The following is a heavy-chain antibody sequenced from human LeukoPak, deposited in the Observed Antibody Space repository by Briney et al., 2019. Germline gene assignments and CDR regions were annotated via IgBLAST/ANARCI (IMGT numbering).Heavy chain of an antibody. D-gene: IGHD2-2*01. CDR2: INPSGGRT. CDR3: ARVGYCSSTSCQRGRFDP. Sequence: ASVKVSCKASGYTFTSYYMHWVRQAPGQGLEWMGLINPSGGRTTYAQKFQGRVTLTRDMSTSTVYVELSSLRSEDTAVYYCARVGYCSSTSCQRGRFDPWGQGTLVTVSS. V-gene: IGHV1-46*01. J-gene: IGHJ5*02. CDR1: GYTFTSYY.